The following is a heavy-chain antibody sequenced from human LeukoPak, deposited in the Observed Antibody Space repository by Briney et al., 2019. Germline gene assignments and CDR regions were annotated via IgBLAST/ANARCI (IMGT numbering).Heavy chain of an antibody. D-gene: IGHD6-13*01. Sequence: GASVKVSCKASGYTFTGYYMHWVRQAPGQGLEWMGRINPNSGGTNYAQKFRGRVTMTRDTSISTAYMELSRLRSDDTAVYYCARDRGAAALPGYWGQGTLVTVSS. CDR2: INPNSGGT. CDR3: ARDRGAAALPGY. V-gene: IGHV1-2*06. CDR1: GYTFTGYY. J-gene: IGHJ4*02.